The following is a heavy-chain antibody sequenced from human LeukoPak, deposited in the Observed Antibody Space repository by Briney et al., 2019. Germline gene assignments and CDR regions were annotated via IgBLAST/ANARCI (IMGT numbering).Heavy chain of an antibody. CDR2: LMSKTDGGTR. D-gene: IGHD4/OR15-4a*01. V-gene: IGHV3-15*01. CDR1: GFTSSNAW. CDR3: TTFDYAAFLI. Sequence: GGSLRLSCAVSGFTSSNAWMSWVRQAPGKGVEWVGRLMSKTDGGTRDCAAPVKGRFTISRDDSKNTLYLQMNSLKTEVTAVYYCTTFDYAAFLIWGQGTMVTVSS. J-gene: IGHJ3*02.